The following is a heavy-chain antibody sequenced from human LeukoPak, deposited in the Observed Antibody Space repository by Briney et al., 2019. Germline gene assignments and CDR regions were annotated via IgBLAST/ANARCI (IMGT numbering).Heavy chain of an antibody. V-gene: IGHV3-30*18. J-gene: IGHJ4*02. CDR2: ISYDGSNK. CDR1: GFTFSSYG. D-gene: IGHD5-24*01. CDR3: AKASVEMATITIDY. Sequence: PGGSLRLSCAASGFTFSSYGMHWVRQAPGKGLEWVAVISYDGSNKYYADSVKGRFTISRDNSKNTLYLQMNSLRAEDTAVYYCAKASVEMATITIDYWGQGTLVTVSS.